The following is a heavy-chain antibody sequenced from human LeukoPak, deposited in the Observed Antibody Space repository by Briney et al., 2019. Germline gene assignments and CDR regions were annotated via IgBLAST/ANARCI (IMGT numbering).Heavy chain of an antibody. D-gene: IGHD6-19*01. CDR3: ARQWLVSPDAFDI. J-gene: IGHJ3*02. Sequence: GGSLRLSCAASGFTFSDYYMSWIRQAPGKGLEWVAVISYDGSNKYYADSVKGRFTISRDNSKNTLYLQMNSLRAEDTAVYYCARQWLVSPDAFDIWGQGTMVTVSS. V-gene: IGHV3-30-3*01. CDR2: ISYDGSNK. CDR1: GFTFSDYY.